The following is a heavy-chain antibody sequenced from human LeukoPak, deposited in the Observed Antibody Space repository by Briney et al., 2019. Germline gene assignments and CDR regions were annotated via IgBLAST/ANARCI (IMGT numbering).Heavy chain of an antibody. J-gene: IGHJ4*02. CDR3: ARGVEMATIDY. V-gene: IGHV4-59*01. CDR2: IYYGGST. D-gene: IGHD5-24*01. CDR1: GGSISSYY. Sequence: SETLSLTCTVSGGSISSYYLNWIRQPPGKGLEWIGYIYYGGSTNYNPSLKSRVTISVDTSNNQFSLKLSSVTAADTAVYYCARGVEMATIDYWGQGTLVTVSS.